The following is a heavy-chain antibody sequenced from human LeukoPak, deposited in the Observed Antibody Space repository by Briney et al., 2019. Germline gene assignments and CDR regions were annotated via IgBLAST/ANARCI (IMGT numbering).Heavy chain of an antibody. Sequence: GGSLRLSCAASGFTFSRYWMHWVRQAPGKGLVWVSRVNTDGRTITYADSVKGRFTISRDNAKNTLYLQMNSLRAEDTAVYYCVRSAFLTTEFYFDYWGHGTLVTVSS. V-gene: IGHV3-74*01. J-gene: IGHJ4*01. CDR3: VRSAFLTTEFYFDY. CDR1: GFTFSRYW. D-gene: IGHD4-11*01. CDR2: VNTDGRTI.